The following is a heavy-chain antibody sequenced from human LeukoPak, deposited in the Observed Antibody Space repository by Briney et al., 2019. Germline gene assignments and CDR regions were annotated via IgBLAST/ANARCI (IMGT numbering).Heavy chain of an antibody. D-gene: IGHD3-16*01. J-gene: IGHJ5*02. CDR3: ARHGGGRNNWFDP. CDR2: MNPNSGNT. CDR1: GYTFTSYD. Sequence: GASVKVSCKASGYTFTSYDINWVRQATGQGLEWIGWMNPNSGNTGYSQKFQGRVTITRNTSISTAYMELSSLRSEDTAVYYCARHGGGRNNWFDPWGQGTLVTVSS. V-gene: IGHV1-8*03.